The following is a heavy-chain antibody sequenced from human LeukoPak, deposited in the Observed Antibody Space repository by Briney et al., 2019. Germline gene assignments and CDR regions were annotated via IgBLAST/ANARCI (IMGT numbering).Heavy chain of an antibody. CDR2: IKQDGSEK. CDR3: AREAVAVAGTIPFDY. J-gene: IGHJ4*02. Sequence: GGSLRPSCAASEFTFSSYWMSWVRQAPGKGLEWVANIKQDGSEKYYVDSVKGRFTISRDNAKNSLYLQMNSLRAEDTAVYYCAREAVAVAGTIPFDYWGQGTLVTVSS. CDR1: EFTFSSYW. V-gene: IGHV3-7*01. D-gene: IGHD6-19*01.